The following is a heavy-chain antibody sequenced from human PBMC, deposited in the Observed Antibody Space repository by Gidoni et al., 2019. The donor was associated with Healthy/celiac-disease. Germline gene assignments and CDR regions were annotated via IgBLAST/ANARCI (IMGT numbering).Heavy chain of an antibody. D-gene: IGHD2-15*01. Sequence: QVQLVQSGAEVKKPGSSVKVSCKASGGTFSSYALSWVRQAPGQGLEWMGGIIPIFGTANYAQKFQGRVTITADESTSTAYMELSSLRSEDTAVYYCAHSDIVVVVAATPYYYGMDVWGQGTTVTVSS. V-gene: IGHV1-69*01. CDR2: IIPIFGTA. CDR1: GGTFSSYA. J-gene: IGHJ6*02. CDR3: AHSDIVVVVAATPYYYGMDV.